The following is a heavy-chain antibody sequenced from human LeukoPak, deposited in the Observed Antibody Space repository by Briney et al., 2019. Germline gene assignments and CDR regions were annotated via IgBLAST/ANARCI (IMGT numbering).Heavy chain of an antibody. CDR1: GFTFDDYA. Sequence: GGSLRLSCAASGFTFDDYAMHWVRQAPGKGLEWVSGISWNSGSIGYADSVKGRFTISRDNAKNSLYLQMNSLRAEDTALYYCEKDMSYDTPGPGKGAFDIWAKGTMVPVFS. CDR3: EKDMSYDTPGPGKGAFDI. CDR2: ISWNSGSI. D-gene: IGHD3-10*01. J-gene: IGHJ3*02. V-gene: IGHV3-9*01.